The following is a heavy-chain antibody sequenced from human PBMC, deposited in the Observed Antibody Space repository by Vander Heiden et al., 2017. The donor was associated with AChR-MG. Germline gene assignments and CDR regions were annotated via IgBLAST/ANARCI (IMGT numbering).Heavy chain of an antibody. Sequence: EVKLVESGGGLVQPGGSLRLSCAASGFSFSTYDLHCVRQATGKGLEWVSTIGTTGDTYYAGSVKGRFTISRENVRNSFYLQMNSLRAGDAAVYYCARDESGNGMEIWGQGTTGTVSS. CDR3: ARDESGNGMEI. J-gene: IGHJ6*02. V-gene: IGHV3-13*01. CDR1: GFSFSTYD. CDR2: IGTTGDT. D-gene: IGHD3-3*01.